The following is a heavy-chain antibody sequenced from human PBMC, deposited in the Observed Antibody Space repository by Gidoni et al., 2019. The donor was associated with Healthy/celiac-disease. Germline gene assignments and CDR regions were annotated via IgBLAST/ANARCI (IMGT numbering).Heavy chain of an antibody. V-gene: IGHV3-21*01. CDR3: ASADYGVGAFDI. J-gene: IGHJ3*02. CDR2: SSSSSSYI. Sequence: EVKQMESGGGMVKTGGSLRLPYAASGFTFSSYSLNWVRQAPGNGLEWVSSSSSSSSYIYYADSVKGRFTISRDNAKNSLYLQMNILRAEDTAVYYSASADYGVGAFDICGQGTMVTVSS. D-gene: IGHD4-17*01. CDR1: GFTFSSYS.